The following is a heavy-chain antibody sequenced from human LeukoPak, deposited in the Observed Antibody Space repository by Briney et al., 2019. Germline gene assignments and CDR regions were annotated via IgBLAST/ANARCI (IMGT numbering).Heavy chain of an antibody. J-gene: IGHJ6*02. Sequence: GASVKVSCKASGGTFSSYAISWVRQAPGQGLEWMGGIIPIFGTANYAQKFQGRVTITADESTSTAYMELSSLRSEDTAVYYCARHGYGCSTSCYYYYGMDVWGQGTTVTVSS. CDR1: GGTFSSYA. CDR3: ARHGYGCSTSCYYYYGMDV. V-gene: IGHV1-69*13. CDR2: IIPIFGTA. D-gene: IGHD2-2*01.